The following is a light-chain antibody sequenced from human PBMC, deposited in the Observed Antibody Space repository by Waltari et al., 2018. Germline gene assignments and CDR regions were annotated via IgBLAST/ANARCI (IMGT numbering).Light chain of an antibody. Sequence: IQMSQSPPSLSASVGDRVTITCRASQGISSYLNWYQQKPGKAPKLLIYYANSLASGAPSRFSGSGSGTEFTLTISSLQPEDFATYYCQQGNSNPYSFGQGTKVEIK. J-gene: IGKJ2*03. CDR3: QQGNSNPYS. CDR2: YAN. CDR1: QGISSY. V-gene: IGKV1-13*02.